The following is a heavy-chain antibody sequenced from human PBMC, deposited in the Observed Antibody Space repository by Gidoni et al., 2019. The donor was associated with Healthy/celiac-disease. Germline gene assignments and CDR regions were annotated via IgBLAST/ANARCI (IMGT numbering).Heavy chain of an antibody. CDR3: AKMIFSSSGGDY. CDR2: SSGSGGST. CDR1: GLTFSSYA. Sequence: EVQLLESGGGLVQPGGSLRLPCAASGLTFSSYAMSWVRQDPGKGLEWVSASSGSGGSTYYADSVKGLFTISRDNSKNTLYLQMNSLRADDTAVYYCAKMIFSSSGGDYWGQGTLVTVSS. J-gene: IGHJ4*02. V-gene: IGHV3-23*01. D-gene: IGHD6-6*01.